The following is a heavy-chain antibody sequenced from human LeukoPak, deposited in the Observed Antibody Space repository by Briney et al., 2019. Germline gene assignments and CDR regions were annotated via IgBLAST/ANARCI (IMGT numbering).Heavy chain of an antibody. Sequence: SQTLSLTYTVSGGSISSGGYYWSWVRQHPGTGLEWVGYIYYSGSTYYNPSLKSRVTISVDTSKNQFSLKLSSVTAADTAVYYCARGDFWSGPFDYWGQGTLVTVSS. J-gene: IGHJ4*02. CDR1: GGSISSGGYY. CDR3: ARGDFWSGPFDY. D-gene: IGHD3-3*01. CDR2: IYYSGST. V-gene: IGHV4-31*03.